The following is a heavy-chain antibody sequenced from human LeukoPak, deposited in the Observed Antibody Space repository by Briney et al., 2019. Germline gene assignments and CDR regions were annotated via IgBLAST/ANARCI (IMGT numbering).Heavy chain of an antibody. J-gene: IGHJ4*02. D-gene: IGHD2-2*01. Sequence: SETLSLTCTVSSGSITSSPSYWGWIRQPPGQGLEWIATVYYGVSTHYNPSLKSRLTISVDTSKNQFSLKLNSVTAADTAVYYCVRHFRPEIPPAFDYWGQGTLVTVSS. CDR3: VRHFRPEIPPAFDY. CDR1: SGSITSSPSY. CDR2: VYYGVST. V-gene: IGHV4-39*01.